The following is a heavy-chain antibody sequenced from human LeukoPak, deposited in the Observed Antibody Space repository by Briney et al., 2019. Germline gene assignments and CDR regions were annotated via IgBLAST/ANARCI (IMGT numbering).Heavy chain of an antibody. D-gene: IGHD5-12*01. CDR3: AREGHTSGFCGAFDI. CDR2: MSFDGSQ. V-gene: IGHV3-30*03. CDR1: GRPFSSSI. J-gene: IGHJ3*02. Sequence: GGSLRLSCALSGRPFSSSIMHWVRQAPGKGLEWVAGMSFDGSQYYVESVKGRFTISRDDSGNTVYLHMTSLRPEDTAVYFCAREGHTSGFCGAFDIWGQGTTVTISS.